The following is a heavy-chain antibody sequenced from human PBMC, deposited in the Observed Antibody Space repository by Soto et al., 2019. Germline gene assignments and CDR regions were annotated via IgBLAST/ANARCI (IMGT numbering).Heavy chain of an antibody. CDR2: IYYSGST. Sequence: PSETLSLTCTVSGGSISSGGYYWSWIRQHPGKGLEWIGYIYYSGSTYYNPSLKSRVTISVDTSKNQFSLKLSSVTAAETAVYYCARGYDFWSGYWTRYYYYGMDVWGQGTTVTVSS. CDR3: ARGYDFWSGYWTRYYYYGMDV. D-gene: IGHD3-3*01. J-gene: IGHJ6*02. CDR1: GGSISSGGYY. V-gene: IGHV4-31*03.